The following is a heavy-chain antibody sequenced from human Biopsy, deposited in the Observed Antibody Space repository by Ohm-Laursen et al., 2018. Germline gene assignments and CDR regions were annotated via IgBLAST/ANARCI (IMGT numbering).Heavy chain of an antibody. CDR2: IRDSGDSA. D-gene: IGHD2-8*01. J-gene: IGHJ5*02. CDR3: ATGPVQMVYANLRGEFAS. Sequence: SLRLSCAASGFTFSSHAMAWVRQAPGKGLEWVSGIRDSGDSAYYADSVKGRFTISRDNSRNTLYLQMNSLRAEDTAVYFCATGPVQMVYANLRGEFASWGQGALVTVSS. V-gene: IGHV3-23*01. CDR1: GFTFSSHA.